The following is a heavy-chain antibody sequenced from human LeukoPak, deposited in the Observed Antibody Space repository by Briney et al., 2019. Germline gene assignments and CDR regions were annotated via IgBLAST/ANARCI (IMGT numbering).Heavy chain of an antibody. J-gene: IGHJ5*02. CDR1: GFTFSNYW. CDR2: IKHDGSEK. V-gene: IGHV3-7*04. CDR3: ARGITIFGVAANWFDP. Sequence: PGGSLRLSCAASGFTFSNYWMTWVRQAPGKGLEWVANIKHDGSEKYYVDSVKGRFTISRDNAKNSMYLQMNSLRAEDTAVYYCARGITIFGVAANWFDPWGQGTLVTVSS. D-gene: IGHD3-3*01.